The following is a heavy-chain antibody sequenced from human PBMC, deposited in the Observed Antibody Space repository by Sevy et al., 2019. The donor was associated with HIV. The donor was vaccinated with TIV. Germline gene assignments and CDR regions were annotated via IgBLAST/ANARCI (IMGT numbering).Heavy chain of an antibody. J-gene: IGHJ6*02. CDR3: ARNYYGSGRPYYYGMDV. Sequence: ASVKVSCKASGGTFSSYAISWVRQAPGQGLEWMGGIIPIFGTANYEKKFQGRVTITADESTSTAYMELSSLRSEDTAVYYCARNYYGSGRPYYYGMDVWGQGTTVTVSS. V-gene: IGHV1-69*13. D-gene: IGHD3-10*01. CDR2: IIPIFGTA. CDR1: GGTFSSYA.